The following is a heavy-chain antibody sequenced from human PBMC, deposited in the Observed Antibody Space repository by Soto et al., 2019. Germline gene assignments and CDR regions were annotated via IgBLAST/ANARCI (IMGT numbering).Heavy chain of an antibody. J-gene: IGHJ6*02. D-gene: IGHD6-13*01. Sequence: QVQLVQSGAEVKKPGASVKVSCKASGYTFTGYYMHWVRQAPGQGLEWMGWINPNSGGTNYAQKFQGRVTMTRDTSISTAYMELSRLRSDDTAVYYCARDQAAAGNYYYYYGMDAWGQGTTVTVSS. CDR3: ARDQAAAGNYYYYYGMDA. CDR1: GYTFTGYY. V-gene: IGHV1-2*02. CDR2: INPNSGGT.